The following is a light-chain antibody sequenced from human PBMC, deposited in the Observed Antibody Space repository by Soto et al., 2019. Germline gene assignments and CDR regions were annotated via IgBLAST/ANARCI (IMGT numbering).Light chain of an antibody. J-gene: IGKJ1*01. CDR1: QSITNY. CDR3: QQRLTTTPT. CDR2: DAS. V-gene: IGKV1-39*01. Sequence: DIQRTESPSSMSASVGDRISITCGTSQSITNYLNWYQQKPGKAPVILIYDASTLQSGVPSRFSGNGAGTDFTLTISSLNTEDVATYAGQQRLTTTPTFGQGTKVDIK.